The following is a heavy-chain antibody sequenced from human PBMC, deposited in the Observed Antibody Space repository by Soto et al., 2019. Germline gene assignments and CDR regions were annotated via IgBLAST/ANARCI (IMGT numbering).Heavy chain of an antibody. D-gene: IGHD3-10*01. CDR3: ARDMVRGARGYYCDYVDV. V-gene: IGHV4-59*01. CDR2: IYYSGGT. J-gene: IGHJ6*03. CDR1: GGPISSYY. Sequence: QVQLQESGPGLVKPSETLSLTCTVSGGPISSYYWSWIRQPPGKGLEWIGYIYYSGGTNYNPSLMSRVAISVDTSKNQFSLKLSSVTAAYTAVYYCARDMVRGARGYYCDYVDVWGKGTTVTVSS.